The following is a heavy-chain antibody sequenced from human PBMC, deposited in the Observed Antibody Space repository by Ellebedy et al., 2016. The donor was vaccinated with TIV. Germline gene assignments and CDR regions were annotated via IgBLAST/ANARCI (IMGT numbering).Heavy chain of an antibody. Sequence: MPGGSLRLSCAVSGGSINGNYWSWIRQPPGKGLEWMGYIYFSGITKYSPALKSRLSMSVNTSKNQVSLRLSSVTAADTAVYYCAASESADSDYWGPGTLVTVSS. V-gene: IGHV4-59*01. CDR3: AASESADSDY. J-gene: IGHJ4*02. D-gene: IGHD2-2*01. CDR2: IYFSGIT. CDR1: GGSINGNY.